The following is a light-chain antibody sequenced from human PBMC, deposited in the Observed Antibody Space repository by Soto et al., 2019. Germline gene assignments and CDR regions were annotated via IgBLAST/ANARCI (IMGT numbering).Light chain of an antibody. CDR2: EVS. Sequence: QSALTQPPSASGSPGQSVTISCTGTSRDVGAYKYVSWYLQYPGKAPKLMIYEVSKRPSGVPDRFSCSNSGNTASLTVSVLQAEDESDYYCTSYVGSNIWVFGGGTKLTVL. J-gene: IGLJ3*02. CDR1: SRDVGAYKY. V-gene: IGLV2-8*01. CDR3: TSYVGSNIWV.